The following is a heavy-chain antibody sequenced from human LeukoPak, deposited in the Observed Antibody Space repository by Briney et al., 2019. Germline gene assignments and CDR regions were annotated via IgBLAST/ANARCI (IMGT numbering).Heavy chain of an antibody. Sequence: GGSLRLSCVASGFTFSDYAMNWVRQAPGKGLEWVSTFKTNSGQVYYAESVRGRFTISRDNSKNTVYLQMSSLRAEDTALYYCARSVPDYTRFDYWGQGALVTVSS. V-gene: IGHV3-23*01. CDR1: GFTFSDYA. CDR3: ARSVPDYTRFDY. J-gene: IGHJ4*02. D-gene: IGHD4-11*01. CDR2: FKTNSGQV.